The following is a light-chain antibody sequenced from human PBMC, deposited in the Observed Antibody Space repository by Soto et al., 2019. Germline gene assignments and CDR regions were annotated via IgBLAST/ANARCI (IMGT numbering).Light chain of an antibody. CDR3: QQRSNSPVFP. CDR2: DAS. Sequence: EIVLTQSPATLALSPGERATLSCRASQSVSSYLAWYQQKPGQAPRLLIYDASNRATGIPARFSGSGSGTDFTLTISSLEPEDFAVYYCQQRSNSPVFPFGPGTKVDIK. CDR1: QSVSSY. J-gene: IGKJ3*01. V-gene: IGKV3-11*01.